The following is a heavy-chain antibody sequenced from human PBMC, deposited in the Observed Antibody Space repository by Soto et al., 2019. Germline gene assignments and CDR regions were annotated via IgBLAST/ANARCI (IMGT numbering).Heavy chain of an antibody. Sequence: SETLSLTCSVSGGSISNNNYHWGWIRQPPGKGLEWMGSIYYRGNTYYNPSLRSRITISVDTSRNQFSLALSSVTAADTAVYFCARLRGGCPADFWGQGTLVTVSS. D-gene: IGHD3-16*01. CDR3: ARLRGGCPADF. CDR2: IYYRGNT. CDR1: GGSISNNNYH. J-gene: IGHJ4*02. V-gene: IGHV4-39*01.